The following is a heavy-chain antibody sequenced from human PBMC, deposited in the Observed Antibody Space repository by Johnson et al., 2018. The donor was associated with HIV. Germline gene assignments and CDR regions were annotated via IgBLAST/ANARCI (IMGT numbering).Heavy chain of an antibody. CDR3: ARGFEDTAMGDDAFDI. Sequence: VQLVESGGGLVKPGGSLRLSCGPSGFTVTNAWMNWVRQAPGKGLEWVGRIKSKTDGGTTDYAAPVKGRFTISRDDSKTTVYLQMNSLKTGDTAVYYCARGFEDTAMGDDAFDIWGQGTMVTVSS. CDR2: IKSKTDGGTT. J-gene: IGHJ3*02. V-gene: IGHV3-15*01. D-gene: IGHD5-18*01. CDR1: GFTVTNAW.